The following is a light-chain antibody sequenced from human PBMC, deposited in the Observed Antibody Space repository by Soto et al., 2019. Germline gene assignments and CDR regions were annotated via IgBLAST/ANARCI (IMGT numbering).Light chain of an antibody. CDR2: GNS. V-gene: IGLV1-40*01. CDR3: QSYDSRLSGDV. Sequence: QLVLTQPPSVSGAPGQRVTISCTGSSSNIGAGYDVHWYQQLPRTAPKLLIYGNSNRPSGVPDRFSGSKSGTSASLAITGLQAEDEADYYCQSYDSRLSGDVFGTGTKVTVL. CDR1: SSNIGAGYD. J-gene: IGLJ1*01.